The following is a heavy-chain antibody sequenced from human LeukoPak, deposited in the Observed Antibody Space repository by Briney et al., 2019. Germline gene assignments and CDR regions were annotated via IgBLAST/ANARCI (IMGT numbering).Heavy chain of an antibody. D-gene: IGHD1-26*01. Sequence: ASVKVSCKASGYTFTDYYLHWVRQAPGQGLEWMGWINPISGGTNYAQKFQGSVTMTRDASITTVCMELSSLRSDDTAVYYCASLGATTIHYYGMDVWGQGTTVTVSS. CDR3: ASLGATTIHYYGMDV. V-gene: IGHV1-2*02. CDR2: INPISGGT. CDR1: GYTFTDYY. J-gene: IGHJ6*02.